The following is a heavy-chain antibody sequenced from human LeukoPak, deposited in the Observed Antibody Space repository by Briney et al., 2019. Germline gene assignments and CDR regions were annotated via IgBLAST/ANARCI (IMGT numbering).Heavy chain of an antibody. D-gene: IGHD5-24*01. Sequence: GGSLRLSCAASGFTFSSYSMNWVRQAPGKGLEWVSYISSSSTIYYADSVKGRFTISRDNSKNTLYLQMNSLRAEDTAVYYCAKDLEMATILSYFDYWGQGTLVTVSS. CDR2: ISSSSTI. V-gene: IGHV3-48*01. CDR1: GFTFSSYS. CDR3: AKDLEMATILSYFDY. J-gene: IGHJ4*02.